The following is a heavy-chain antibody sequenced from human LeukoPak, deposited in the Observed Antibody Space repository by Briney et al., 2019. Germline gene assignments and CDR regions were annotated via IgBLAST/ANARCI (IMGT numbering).Heavy chain of an antibody. J-gene: IGHJ4*02. CDR3: ARASNDYGDY. V-gene: IGHV3-21*01. CDR2: ISSSSSYI. CDR1: GFTFSSYS. D-gene: IGHD2-8*01. Sequence: PGGSLRLSCAASGFTFSSYSMNWVRQAPGKGLEWVSSISSSSSYIDYADSVKGRFTSSRDNAKNSLYLQMNSLRAEDTAVYYCARASNDYGDYWGQGTLVTVSS.